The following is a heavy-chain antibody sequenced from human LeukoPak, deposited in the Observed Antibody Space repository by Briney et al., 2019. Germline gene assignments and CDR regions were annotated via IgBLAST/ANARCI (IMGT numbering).Heavy chain of an antibody. D-gene: IGHD6-19*01. J-gene: IGHJ6*02. CDR2: ISYDGSNK. V-gene: IGHV3-30*04. Sequence: GRSLRLSCAASGFTFSSYAMHWVRQAPGKGLEWVAVISYDGSNKYYADSVKGRFTISRDNSKNTLYLQMNSLRAEDTAVYYCARDRRGRYSSGWYLGYYYYGMDVWGQGTTVTVSS. CDR3: ARDRRGRYSSGWYLGYYYYGMDV. CDR1: GFTFSSYA.